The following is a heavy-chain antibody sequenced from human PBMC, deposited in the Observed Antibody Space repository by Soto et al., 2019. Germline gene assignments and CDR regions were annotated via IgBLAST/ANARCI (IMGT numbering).Heavy chain of an antibody. V-gene: IGHV3-23*01. CDR3: AKDPPSTVGPLAMYV. Sequence: GGSLRLSCVASGFTFSTHAMSWVRQVPGKGLEWVSTFSGSGGNIYYGESVKGRFTISRDDPRNTLYLDMNSLRVEDTAVYYCAKDPPSTVGPLAMYVWGQGTTGTVSS. J-gene: IGHJ6*02. D-gene: IGHD2-2*01. CDR2: FSGSGGNI. CDR1: GFTFSTHA.